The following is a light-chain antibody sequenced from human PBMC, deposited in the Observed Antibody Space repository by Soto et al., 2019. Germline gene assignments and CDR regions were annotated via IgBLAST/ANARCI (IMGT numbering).Light chain of an antibody. CDR3: QQYNAWPLT. J-gene: IGKJ4*01. Sequence: EIVMTQSPATLSVSPGEGATLSCRASQSLRNNLAWYQQKPGQAPRLLIYSASTSATGIPARFSGSWSGTEFTLIISSLQSEDFAVYYCQQYNAWPLTFGGGTKVETK. CDR1: QSLRNN. V-gene: IGKV3-15*01. CDR2: SAS.